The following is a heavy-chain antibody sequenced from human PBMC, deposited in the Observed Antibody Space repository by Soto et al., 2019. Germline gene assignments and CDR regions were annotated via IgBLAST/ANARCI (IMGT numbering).Heavy chain of an antibody. Sequence: GGSLRLSCAASGFTFSSYAMSWVRQAPGKGLEWVSAISGSGGSTYYADSVKGRFTISRDNSKNTLYLQMNSLRAEDTAVYYCAKDNRFGGQQLVRAEYFQHWGQGTLVTVSS. V-gene: IGHV3-23*01. CDR1: GFTFSSYA. D-gene: IGHD6-13*01. CDR3: AKDNRFGGQQLVRAEYFQH. J-gene: IGHJ1*01. CDR2: ISGSGGST.